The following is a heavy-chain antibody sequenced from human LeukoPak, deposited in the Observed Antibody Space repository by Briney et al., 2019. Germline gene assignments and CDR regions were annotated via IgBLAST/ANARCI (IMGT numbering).Heavy chain of an antibody. CDR2: IYYSGST. CDR3: AREWYYDILTGSPWFDP. CDR1: GGSVSSGSYY. V-gene: IGHV4-61*01. J-gene: IGHJ5*02. D-gene: IGHD3-9*01. Sequence: SETLSLTCTVSGGSVSSGSYYWSWIRQPPGKGLEWIGYIYYSGSTNYNPSLKSRVTISVDTSKNQFSLKLSSVTAADTAAYYCAREWYYDILTGSPWFDPWGQGTLVTVSS.